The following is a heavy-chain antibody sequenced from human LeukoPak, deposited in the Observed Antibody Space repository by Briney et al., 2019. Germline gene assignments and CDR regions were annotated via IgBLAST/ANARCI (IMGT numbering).Heavy chain of an antibody. V-gene: IGHV3-48*02. CDR2: ISSSSSTI. CDR1: GFNFSRYS. J-gene: IGHJ4*02. CDR3: AGWYYGSSGYYSGFDY. D-gene: IGHD3-22*01. Sequence: GGSLRLSCAASGFNFSRYSMNLVRPAPGKGLEWVSYISSSSSTIYYADSVKGRFTISRDNAKNSLYLQMNRLRDHDTAVDYFAGWYYGSSGYYSGFDYWGQGTLVTVSS.